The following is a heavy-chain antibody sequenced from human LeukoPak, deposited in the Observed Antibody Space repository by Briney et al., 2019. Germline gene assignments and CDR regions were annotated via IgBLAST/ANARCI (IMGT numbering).Heavy chain of an antibody. CDR2: IYHSGST. CDR3: AREGTDHGRAFDI. J-gene: IGHJ3*02. CDR1: GGSISSGGYS. V-gene: IGHV4-30-2*01. Sequence: PSETLSLTCAVSGGSISSGGYSWSWIRQPPGKGLEWIGYIYHSGSTYYNPSLKSRVTISVDRSKNQFSLKLSSVTAADTAVYYCAREGTDHGRAFDIWGQGTMVTVSS. D-gene: IGHD2-8*02.